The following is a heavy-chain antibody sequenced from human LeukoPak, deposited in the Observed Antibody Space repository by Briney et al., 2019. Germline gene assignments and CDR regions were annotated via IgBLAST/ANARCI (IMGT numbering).Heavy chain of an antibody. Sequence: RTGGSLRLSCAASGFTFDDYGMSWVRQAPGKGLEWVSGINWNGGSTGYADSVKGRFTISRDNSENTLYLQMNSLRAEDTAVYYCAKDYKAAGTVDYWGQGTLVTVSS. CDR3: AKDYKAAGTVDY. V-gene: IGHV3-20*04. CDR2: INWNGGST. D-gene: IGHD6-13*01. CDR1: GFTFDDYG. J-gene: IGHJ4*02.